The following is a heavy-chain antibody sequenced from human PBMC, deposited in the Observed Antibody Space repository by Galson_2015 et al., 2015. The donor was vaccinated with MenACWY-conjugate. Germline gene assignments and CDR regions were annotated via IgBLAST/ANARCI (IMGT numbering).Heavy chain of an antibody. CDR2: ISYDGSNK. D-gene: IGHD6-13*01. J-gene: IGHJ4*02. CDR1: GLTFSSYA. V-gene: IGHV3-30-3*01. CDR3: ARDPDSSSWYDY. Sequence: SLRLSCAASGLTFSSYAMHWVRQAPGKGLEWVAVISYDGSNKYYADSVKGRFTISRDNSKNTLYLQMNSLRAEDTAVYYCARDPDSSSWYDYWGQGTLVTVSS.